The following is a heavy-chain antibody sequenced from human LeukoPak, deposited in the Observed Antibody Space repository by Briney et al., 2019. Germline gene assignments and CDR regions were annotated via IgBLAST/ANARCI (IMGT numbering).Heavy chain of an antibody. Sequence: GGSPRLSCAASGFTFTSSSMHWVRQAPGKGLEWVAVISYDIYSKYYADSVRGRFTISRDNSANTLYLQMNSLRGEDTAVYYCARDAWSVRSYFDYWGQGTLVTVSS. CDR2: ISYDIYSK. D-gene: IGHD2-8*01. CDR1: GFTFTSSS. V-gene: IGHV3-30*04. J-gene: IGHJ4*02. CDR3: ARDAWSVRSYFDY.